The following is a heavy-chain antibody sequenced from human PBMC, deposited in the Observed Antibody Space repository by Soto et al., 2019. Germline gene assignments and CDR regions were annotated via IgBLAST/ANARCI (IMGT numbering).Heavy chain of an antibody. CDR3: ATIGGAHGSNNWFDP. D-gene: IGHD3-16*01. CDR1: GGSINKNY. Sequence: SETLSLTCTVSGGSINKNYWGWIRQSPGKGLEWIGHIYHSGSTKYNSSLKSRVVISIDASRNQFSLRLTSVTAADTAIYYCATIGGAHGSNNWFDPWGQGALVT. J-gene: IGHJ5*02. V-gene: IGHV4-59*03. CDR2: IYHSGST.